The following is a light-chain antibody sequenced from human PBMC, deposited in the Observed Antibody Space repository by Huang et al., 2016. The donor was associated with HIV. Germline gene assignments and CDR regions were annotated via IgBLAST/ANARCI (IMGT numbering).Light chain of an antibody. CDR1: ESLLYTNGFRY. J-gene: IGKJ1*01. Sequence: DIVMSQSPLSLTVTPGEPASISCKSNESLLYTNGFRYLNWYLQKPGLSPHLLIYLGSNRASGVPDRFRGSGTGIEFTLTISRVEADDVGVYYCMQSLQTPPTFGQGTKVEI. CDR2: LGS. CDR3: MQSLQTPPT. V-gene: IGKV2-28*01.